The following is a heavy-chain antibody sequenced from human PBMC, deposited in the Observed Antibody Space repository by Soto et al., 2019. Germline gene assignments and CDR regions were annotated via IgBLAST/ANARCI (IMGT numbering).Heavy chain of an antibody. CDR3: ARHVYYDVLKKNY. D-gene: IGHD3-9*01. V-gene: IGHV5-51*01. J-gene: IGHJ4*02. CDR1: GYNFANYW. Sequence: ELQLVQSGAEVKKPGESLKISCKGSGYNFANYWIGWVRQMPGKGLEWMGIIYPGNSDTRYSPSFQGQVTISADTSISTAYLECSSLKASDTAIYYCARHVYYDVLKKNYWGQGTLVTVSS. CDR2: IYPGNSDT.